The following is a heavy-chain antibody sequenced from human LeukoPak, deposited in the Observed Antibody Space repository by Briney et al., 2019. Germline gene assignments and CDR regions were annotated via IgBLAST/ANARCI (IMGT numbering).Heavy chain of an antibody. CDR3: TREGVWLRRGSFDI. J-gene: IGHJ3*02. D-gene: IGHD5-18*01. CDR2: IRSKAYGGTT. V-gene: IGHV3-49*04. CDR1: GFTFSDAW. Sequence: GGSLRLSCVASGFTFSDAWMNWVRQAPGKGLEWVGFIRSKAYGGTTEYAASVKGRFTISRDDSKSIAYLQMNSLKTEDTAVYYCTREGVWLRRGSFDIWGQGTMVTVSS.